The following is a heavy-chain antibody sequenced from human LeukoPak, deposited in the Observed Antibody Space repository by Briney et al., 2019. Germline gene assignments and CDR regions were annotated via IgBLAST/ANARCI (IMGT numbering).Heavy chain of an antibody. Sequence: SETLSLTCTVSGGSISSYYWSWLRQPAGKGLEWIVRIYTSGSTNYNPSLTSRVTMSVDTSKNQFSLKLSSVTAADTAVYYCARDIRPRPYYYYMDVWGKGTTVTVSS. J-gene: IGHJ6*03. CDR1: GGSISSYY. V-gene: IGHV4-4*07. CDR3: ARDIRPRPYYYYMDV. CDR2: IYTSGST.